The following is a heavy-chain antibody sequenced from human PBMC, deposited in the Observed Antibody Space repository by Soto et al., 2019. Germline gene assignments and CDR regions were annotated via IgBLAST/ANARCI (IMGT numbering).Heavy chain of an antibody. V-gene: IGHV4-34*01. J-gene: IGHJ4*02. CDR3: ARGRGGYYGSGSYLFDY. CDR1: GGSFSGYY. CDR2: INHSGST. Sequence: PSETLSLTCAVYGGSFSGYYWSWIRQPPGKGLEWIGEINHSGSTNYNPSLKSRVTISVDTSKNQFSLKLSSVTAADTAVYYCARGRGGYYGSGSYLFDYWGQGTLVTVSS. D-gene: IGHD3-10*01.